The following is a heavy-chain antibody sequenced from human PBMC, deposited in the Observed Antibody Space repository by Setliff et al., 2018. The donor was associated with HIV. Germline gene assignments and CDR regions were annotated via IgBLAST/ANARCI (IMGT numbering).Heavy chain of an antibody. CDR1: GYTFTKYG. CDR3: ARDLVGHGSGSYYDIPFDH. Sequence: ASVKVSCKTSGYTFTKYGISWVRQAPGQGLEWMGWISGYNGDTKLAQKFQGRLTVTADTSRSLAFMELRSLRSDDTAIYYCARDLVGHGSGSYYDIPFDHWGQGTLVTVSS. D-gene: IGHD3-10*01. J-gene: IGHJ4*02. CDR2: ISGYNGDT. V-gene: IGHV1-18*01.